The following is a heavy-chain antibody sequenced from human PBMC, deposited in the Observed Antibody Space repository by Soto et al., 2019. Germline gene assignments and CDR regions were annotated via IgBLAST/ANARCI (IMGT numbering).Heavy chain of an antibody. D-gene: IGHD5-12*01. CDR2: IYYSGST. J-gene: IGHJ6*02. CDR3: ASVRRGGYDSLRYYYGMDV. CDR1: GGSISSSSYY. V-gene: IGHV4-39*01. Sequence: QLQLQESGPGLVKPSETLSLTCTVSGGSISSSSYYWGWIRQPPGKGLEWIGSIYYSGSTYYNPSLKSRVTISVDTSKNQFSLKLSSVTAADTAMYYCASVRRGGYDSLRYYYGMDVWGQGTTVTVSS.